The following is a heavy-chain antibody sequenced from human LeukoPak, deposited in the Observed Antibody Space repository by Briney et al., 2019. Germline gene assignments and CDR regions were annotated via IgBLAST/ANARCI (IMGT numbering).Heavy chain of an antibody. CDR2: ISGSGGST. CDR3: AKPVPAAKTSLYYYGMDV. D-gene: IGHD2-2*01. Sequence: PGGSLRLSCAASGFTFSSYAMSWVRQAPGKGLEWVSAISGSGGSTYYADSVKGRFTISRDNSKNTLYLQMNSLRAEDTAVYYCAKPVPAAKTSLYYYGMDVWGQGTPFTVSS. J-gene: IGHJ6*02. V-gene: IGHV3-23*01. CDR1: GFTFSSYA.